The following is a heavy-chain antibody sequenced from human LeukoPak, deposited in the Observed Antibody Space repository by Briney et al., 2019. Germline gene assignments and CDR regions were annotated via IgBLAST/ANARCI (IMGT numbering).Heavy chain of an antibody. V-gene: IGHV3-15*01. J-gene: IGHJ4*02. CDR2: IKSKTVGGTT. CDR1: GFTFINAW. Sequence: PGGSLRLSCAASGFTFINAWMSWVRQAPGKGLEWVGRIKSKTVGGTTDYAAPVRGRFTIARDDSKNTLYLQMNSLKTEDTAVYYCIWQSVANLDNWGQGTLVTVSS. D-gene: IGHD3-16*01. CDR3: IWQSVANLDN.